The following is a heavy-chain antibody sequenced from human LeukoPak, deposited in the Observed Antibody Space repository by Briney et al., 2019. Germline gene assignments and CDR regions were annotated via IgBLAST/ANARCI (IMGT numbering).Heavy chain of an antibody. D-gene: IGHD1-26*01. V-gene: IGHV4-34*01. Sequence: SETLSLTCAVYGGSFRGNYWIWIRQSPGKGLEWIGESNHAGSTNYNPSLKSRVTISVDTSKNQISLRLSSVTAADTAVYYCARKAVGATSNYFDNWGQGTLVTVSS. J-gene: IGHJ4*02. CDR3: ARKAVGATSNYFDN. CDR1: GGSFRGNY. CDR2: SNHAGST.